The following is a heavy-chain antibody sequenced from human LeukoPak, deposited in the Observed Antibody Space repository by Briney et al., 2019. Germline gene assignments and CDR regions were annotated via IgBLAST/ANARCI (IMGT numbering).Heavy chain of an antibody. D-gene: IGHD2-2*01. V-gene: IGHV1-18*01. Sequence: ASVKVSCKASGYTFTSYGVSWVRQAPGQGLEWMGWISAYNGNTNYAQKLQGRVTMTTDTSPSTAYMELRSLRSDDTAVYYCARDLYCSSTSCPLGWWFDPWGQGTLVTVSS. CDR1: GYTFTSYG. CDR3: ARDLYCSSTSCPLGWWFDP. CDR2: ISAYNGNT. J-gene: IGHJ5*02.